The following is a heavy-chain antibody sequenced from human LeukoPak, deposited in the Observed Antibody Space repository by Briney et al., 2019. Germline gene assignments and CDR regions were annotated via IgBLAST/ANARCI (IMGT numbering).Heavy chain of an antibody. V-gene: IGHV3-33*01. Sequence: GGSLRLSCAASGFTFSSYGMHWVRQAPGKGLEWVAVIWYDGSNKYYADSVKGRFTISRDNSKNTLYLQMNSLRAEDTAVYYCTTLIFRLRLGEFADYWGQETLVTVSS. D-gene: IGHD3-16*01. J-gene: IGHJ4*02. CDR1: GFTFSSYG. CDR3: TTLIFRLRLGEFADY. CDR2: IWYDGSNK.